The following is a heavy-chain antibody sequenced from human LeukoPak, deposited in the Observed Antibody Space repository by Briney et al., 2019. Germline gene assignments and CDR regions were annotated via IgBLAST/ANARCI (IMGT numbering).Heavy chain of an antibody. V-gene: IGHV4-59*01. CDR3: ARVAYYYGMDV. CDR2: IYYSGST. CDR1: GGSISSYY. J-gene: IGHJ6*02. Sequence: PSETLSLTCTVSGGSISSYYWSWIRQPPGKGLEWIGYIYYSGSTNYNPSLKSRVTISVDTCKNQFSLKLSSVTAADTAVYYCARVAYYYGMDVWGQGTTVTVSS.